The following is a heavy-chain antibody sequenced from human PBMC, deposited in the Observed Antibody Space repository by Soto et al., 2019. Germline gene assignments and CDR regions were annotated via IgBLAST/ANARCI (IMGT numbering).Heavy chain of an antibody. V-gene: IGHV4-39*01. CDR1: GGSISSSSYY. Sequence: PSETLSLTCTVSGGSISSSSYYWGWIRQPPGKGLEWIGSIYYSGSTYYNPSLKSRVTISVDTSKNQFSLKLSSVTAADTAVYYCARRSSYYFIDYWGQGTLVTVSS. CDR3: ARRSSYYFIDY. CDR2: IYYSGST. D-gene: IGHD1-26*01. J-gene: IGHJ4*02.